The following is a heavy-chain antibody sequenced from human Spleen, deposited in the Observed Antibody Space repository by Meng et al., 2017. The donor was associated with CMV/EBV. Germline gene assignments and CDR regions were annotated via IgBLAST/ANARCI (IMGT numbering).Heavy chain of an antibody. J-gene: IGHJ3*02. CDR3: ARHWEPTYNDAFDI. CDR2: IYHSGST. D-gene: IGHD1-26*01. V-gene: IGHV4-39*01. CDR1: SGSISSSSYY. Sequence: SETLSLTCTVSSGSISSSSYYWGWIRQPPGKGLEWIGSIYHSGSTYYNPSLKSRVTISVDTSKNQFSLKLSSVTAADTAVYYCARHWEPTYNDAFDIWGQGTMVTVSS.